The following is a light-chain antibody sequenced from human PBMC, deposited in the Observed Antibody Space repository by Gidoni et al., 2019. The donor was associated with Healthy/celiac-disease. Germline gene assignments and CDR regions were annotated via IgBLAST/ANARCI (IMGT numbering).Light chain of an antibody. J-gene: IGKJ4*01. CDR1: QSVSSN. V-gene: IGKV3-15*01. Sequence: EIVMPQSPATLSASPGERATLSCSASQSVSSNLAWYQQKPGQAPRLLIYGASTRAPGIPARVSGSGSGTDFTLTISSMQSEDLAVYYCQQYNNWPLTFGGGTKVEIK. CDR2: GAS. CDR3: QQYNNWPLT.